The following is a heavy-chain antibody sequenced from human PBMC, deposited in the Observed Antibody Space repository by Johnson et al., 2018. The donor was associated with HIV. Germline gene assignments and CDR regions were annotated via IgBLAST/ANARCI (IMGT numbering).Heavy chain of an antibody. V-gene: IGHV3-15*01. Sequence: VQLVESGGGVVQPGRSLRLSCAASGFTFSNAWMRWVRQAPGKGLEWVGRIKTKTEGGTTDYAASVKGRFTISRDDSKNTLYLQMNSLKTEDTAVYYCSVYLGTAFDFWGQGTMVTVSS. CDR2: IKTKTEGGTT. CDR1: GFTFSNAW. CDR3: SVYLGTAFDF. J-gene: IGHJ3*01. D-gene: IGHD6-25*01.